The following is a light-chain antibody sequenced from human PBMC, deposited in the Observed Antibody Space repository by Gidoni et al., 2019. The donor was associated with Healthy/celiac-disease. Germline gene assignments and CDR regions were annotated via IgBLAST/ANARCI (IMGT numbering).Light chain of an antibody. J-gene: IGKJ4*01. CDR1: QSVSSY. V-gene: IGKV3-11*01. CDR2: DAS. CDR3: QQRSNWPSLT. Sequence: DIVLTQSPATLSLSPGERATLSCRARQSVSSYLAWYQQKPGQAPRLLIHDASNRATGIPARFSGSGSGTDFTLTISSLEPEDFAVYYCQQRSNWPSLTFGGGTKVEIK.